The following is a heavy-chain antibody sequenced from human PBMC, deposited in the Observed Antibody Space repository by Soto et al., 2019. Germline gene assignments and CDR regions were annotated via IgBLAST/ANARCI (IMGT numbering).Heavy chain of an antibody. J-gene: IGHJ6*02. Sequence: GESLKISCKGSGYTFSDYWIAWVRRMPGKGLEWIGIIYPEDLDTRYSPSFQGQATISADKSISTDYLQWSSLKAPDTAMYYWASGGGYSYGPRCYYYGMDVWGQATMVTLFS. D-gene: IGHD5-18*01. CDR3: ASGGGYSYGPRCYYYGMDV. CDR1: GYTFSDYW. V-gene: IGHV5-51*01. CDR2: IYPEDLDT.